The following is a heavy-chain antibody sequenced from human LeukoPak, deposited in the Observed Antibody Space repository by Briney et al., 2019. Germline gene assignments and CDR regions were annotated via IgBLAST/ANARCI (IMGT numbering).Heavy chain of an antibody. J-gene: IGHJ4*02. V-gene: IGHV3-23*01. D-gene: IGHD3-22*01. Sequence: GSLRLSCAASGFTFSSYAMSWVRQAPGKGLEWVSAISGSGGSTYYADSVKGRFAISRDNSKNTLYLQMNSLRAEDTAVYYCAKDRSPYYYDSSGPQARFDYWGQGTLVTVSS. CDR2: ISGSGGST. CDR1: GFTFSSYA. CDR3: AKDRSPYYYDSSGPQARFDY.